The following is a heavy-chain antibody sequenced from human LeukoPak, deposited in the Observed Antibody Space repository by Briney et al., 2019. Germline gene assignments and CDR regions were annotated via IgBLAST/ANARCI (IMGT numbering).Heavy chain of an antibody. V-gene: IGHV1-46*01. CDR3: ATAPLGYYYYYMDV. CDR2: INPSGGST. CDR1: GYTFTSYG. D-gene: IGHD3-16*01. J-gene: IGHJ6*03. Sequence: ASVKVSCKASGYTFTSYGISWVRQAPGQGLEWMGIINPSGGSTSYAQKFQGRVTMTRDTSTSTVYMELSSLRSEDTAVYYCATAPLGYYYYYMDVWGKGTTVTVSS.